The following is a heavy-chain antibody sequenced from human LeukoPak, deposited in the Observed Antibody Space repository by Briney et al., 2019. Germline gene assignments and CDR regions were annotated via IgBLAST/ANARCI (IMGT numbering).Heavy chain of an antibody. CDR2: IYTSGST. V-gene: IGHV4-4*07. Sequence: PSETLSLTCTVSGGSISSYYWSWIRQPAGKGLEWIGRIYTSGSTNYNPSLKSRVTMSVDTSKNQFSLKLSSVTAADTAVYYCARERKRVGATSYFDYWGQGTLVTVSS. CDR3: ARERKRVGATSYFDY. CDR1: GGSISSYY. D-gene: IGHD1-26*01. J-gene: IGHJ4*02.